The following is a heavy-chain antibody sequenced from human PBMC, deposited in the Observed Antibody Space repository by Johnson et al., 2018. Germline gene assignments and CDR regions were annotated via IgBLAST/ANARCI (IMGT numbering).Heavy chain of an antibody. Sequence: VQLQESGGGLVQPGGSLKLSCAASGFTFSGSAMHWVRQASGKGLEWVGRIRSKANSYATAYAASVKGRFTISRDDSKNTAYLQMTSLKTEDTAVYYCTSVSSSSSVLTHYYYYGMDVWGQGTTVTVSS. J-gene: IGHJ6*02. V-gene: IGHV3-73*02. CDR2: IRSKANSYAT. CDR1: GFTFSGSA. D-gene: IGHD6-6*01. CDR3: TSVSSSSSVLTHYYYYGMDV.